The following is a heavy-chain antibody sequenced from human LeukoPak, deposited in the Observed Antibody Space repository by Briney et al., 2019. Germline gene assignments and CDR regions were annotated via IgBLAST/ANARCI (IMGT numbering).Heavy chain of an antibody. CDR2: ISGSGANT. CDR1: GFTFSTYA. CDR3: AKERAGCTNPYYFDY. V-gene: IGHV3-23*01. Sequence: GGSLRLSCAASGFTFSTYAMSWVRQAPGKGLEWVSTISGSGANTYYADSVRGRFTISRDNSKNTLYLHMNSLRAEDTAVYYCAKERAGCTNPYYFDYWGQGTLVTVSS. J-gene: IGHJ4*02. D-gene: IGHD2-8*01.